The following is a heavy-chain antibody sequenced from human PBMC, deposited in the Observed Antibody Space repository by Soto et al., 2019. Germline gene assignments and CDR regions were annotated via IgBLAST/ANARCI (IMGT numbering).Heavy chain of an antibody. CDR1: GFTFSSYA. V-gene: IGHV3-23*01. J-gene: IGHJ6*02. CDR3: AKGDRITIFGVVISGNYYYGMDV. CDR2: ISGSGGST. Sequence: PGGSLRLSCAASGFTFSSYAMSWVRQAPGKGLEWVSAISGSGGSTYYADSVKGRFTISRDNSKNTLYLQMNSLRAEDTAVYYCAKGDRITIFGVVISGNYYYGMDVWGQGTTVTVSS. D-gene: IGHD3-3*01.